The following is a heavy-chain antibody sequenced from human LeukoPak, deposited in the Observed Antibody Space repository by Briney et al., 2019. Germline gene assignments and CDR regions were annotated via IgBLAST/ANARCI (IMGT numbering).Heavy chain of an antibody. D-gene: IGHD2-8*01. J-gene: IGHJ5*02. V-gene: IGHV3-30*02. CDR2: IRYDGSNK. CDR3: VRVSGFCTNGVCPSFDP. CDR1: GFTFSSYA. Sequence: PGGSLRLSCAASGFTFSSYAMHWVRQAPGKGLEWVAFIRYDGSNKYYADSVKGRFTISRDNSKNTLYLQMNSLRAEDTAVYYCVRVSGFCTNGVCPSFDPWGQGTLVTVSS.